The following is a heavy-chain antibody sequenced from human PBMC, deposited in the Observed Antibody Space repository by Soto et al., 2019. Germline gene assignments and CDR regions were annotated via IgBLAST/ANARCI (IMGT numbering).Heavy chain of an antibody. Sequence: SETLSLTCTVSGGSISSYYWSWIRQPPGKGLEWIGYIYYSGSTNYNPSLKSRVTISVDTSKNQFSLKLSSVTAADTAVYYCARNQWLVFDYWGQGTLVTVSS. D-gene: IGHD6-19*01. CDR1: GGSISSYY. CDR3: ARNQWLVFDY. V-gene: IGHV4-59*08. J-gene: IGHJ4*02. CDR2: IYYSGST.